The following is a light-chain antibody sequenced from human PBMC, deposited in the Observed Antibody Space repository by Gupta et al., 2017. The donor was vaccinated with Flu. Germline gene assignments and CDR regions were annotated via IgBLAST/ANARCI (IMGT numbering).Light chain of an antibody. J-gene: IGKJ1*01. V-gene: IGKV1-9*01. Sequence: PSFLSASVGDTVTITCRASLGISTYLVWYQQKPGKAPNLLIYDASTLQSGVPSRFSGNMSGAEFTLTISDLQPEDFGTYYCQQVNYYPRTFGQGTKVEVK. CDR2: DAS. CDR3: QQVNYYPRT. CDR1: LGISTY.